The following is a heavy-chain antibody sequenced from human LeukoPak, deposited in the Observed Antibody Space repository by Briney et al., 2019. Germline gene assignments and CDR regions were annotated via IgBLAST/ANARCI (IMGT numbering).Heavy chain of an antibody. J-gene: IGHJ3*02. D-gene: IGHD3-10*01. CDR1: GGSISSYY. CDR2: IYYSGST. CDR3: ARPAGWSYDAFDI. V-gene: IGHV4-59*08. Sequence: PSGTLSLTCTVSGGSISSYYWSWIRQPPGKGLEWIGYIYYSGSTNYNPSLKSRVTISVDTSKNQFSLKLSSVTAADTAVYYCARPAGWSYDAFDIWGQGTMVTVSS.